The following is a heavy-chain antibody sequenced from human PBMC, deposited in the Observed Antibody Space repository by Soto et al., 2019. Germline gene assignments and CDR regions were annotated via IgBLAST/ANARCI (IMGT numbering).Heavy chain of an antibody. Sequence: SVKVSCKASGGTFSSYAISWVRQAPGQGLEWMGGIIPIFGTANYAQKFQGRVTITADESTSTAYMELSSLRSEDTAVYYCARDRVTITGYYYGMDVWGQGTTVTVSS. D-gene: IGHD1-1*01. J-gene: IGHJ6*02. CDR1: GGTFSSYA. CDR3: ARDRVTITGYYYGMDV. V-gene: IGHV1-69*13. CDR2: IIPIFGTA.